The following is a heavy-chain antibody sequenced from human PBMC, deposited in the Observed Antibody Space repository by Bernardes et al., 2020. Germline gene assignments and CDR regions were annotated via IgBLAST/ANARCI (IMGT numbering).Heavy chain of an antibody. V-gene: IGHV3-66*01. CDR3: AKNNPAYLASFDH. Sequence: GGSLRLSCAGSGFSVSANYMTWVRQAPGKGLEWVSVIYSGGTTYSADSVKGRFTISTDNFKNTLLLQMNSLRDEDTAVYFCAKNNPAYLASFDHWGRGTLVTVSS. CDR1: GFSVSANY. CDR2: IYSGGTT. J-gene: IGHJ5*02.